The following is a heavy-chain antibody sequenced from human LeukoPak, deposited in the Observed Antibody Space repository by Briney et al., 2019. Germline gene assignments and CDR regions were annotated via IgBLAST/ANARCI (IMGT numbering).Heavy chain of an antibody. V-gene: IGHV4-38-2*02. CDR3: ARERGHYCSSTSCHDAFDI. CDR1: GYSISSAYY. Sequence: SETLSLTCAVSGYSISSAYYWGWIRQPPGKGLEWIASIYHSGSTYYNPSLKSRVTISVDTSKNQFSLKLSSVTAADTAVYYCARERGHYCSSTSCHDAFDIWGQGTMVTVSS. D-gene: IGHD2-2*01. CDR2: IYHSGST. J-gene: IGHJ3*02.